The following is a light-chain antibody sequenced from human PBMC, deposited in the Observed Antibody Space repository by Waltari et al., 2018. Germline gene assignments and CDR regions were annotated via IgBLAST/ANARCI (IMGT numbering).Light chain of an antibody. Sequence: EIMLTQSPATLSLSPGERATLSCGASQSVSSYLAWYQQKPGQAPRLLIYDASNRATGIPVRFSGSGSGTDFTLTISSLEPEDSAVYYCQQSRNWPLTFGGGTKVEIK. CDR3: QQSRNWPLT. J-gene: IGKJ4*01. CDR2: DAS. CDR1: QSVSSY. V-gene: IGKV3-11*01.